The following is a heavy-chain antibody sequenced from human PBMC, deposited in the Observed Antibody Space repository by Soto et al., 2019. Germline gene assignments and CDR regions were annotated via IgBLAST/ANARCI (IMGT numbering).Heavy chain of an antibody. Sequence: PSETLSLTCTVSGGSISSYYWSWIRQPPGKGLEWIGYIYYSGSTNYNPSLESRVTISVDTSKTQFSLKPSSVTAADTAVYYCARECVLLGEGHPPDCMDVWGQGTTVTVSS. CDR3: ARECVLLGEGHPPDCMDV. D-gene: IGHD2-21*02. CDR1: GGSISSYY. V-gene: IGHV4-59*12. CDR2: IYYSGST. J-gene: IGHJ6*02.